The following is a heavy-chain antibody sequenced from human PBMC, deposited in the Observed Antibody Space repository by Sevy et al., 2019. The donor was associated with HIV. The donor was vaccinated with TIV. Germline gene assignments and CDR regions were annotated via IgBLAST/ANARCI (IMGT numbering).Heavy chain of an antibody. J-gene: IGHJ3*02. CDR1: GITFSTSV. D-gene: IGHD2-2*01. CDR2: ISGDTYYT. V-gene: IGHV3-21*01. Sequence: GGSLRLSCNASGITFSTSVMNWVRQSPDRRLEWVSSISGDTYYTHYADSMRGRFIVSRDNAKNSLFLEMNSLTVEDTAVYYCTRASLLGYCSTTSCYYAFDIWGPGTVVTVSS. CDR3: TRASLLGYCSTTSCYYAFDI.